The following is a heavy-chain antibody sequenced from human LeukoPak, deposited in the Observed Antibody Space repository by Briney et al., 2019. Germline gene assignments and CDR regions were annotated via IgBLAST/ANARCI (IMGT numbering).Heavy chain of an antibody. Sequence: GGSLRLSCAASGFTVSSNYMSWVRQAPGKGLEWVSVIYSGGSTYYADSVKGRFTISRDNSKNTLYLQMNSLRAEDTAVYYCASRYSSSWYGDAFDIWGQGTMVTVSS. J-gene: IGHJ3*02. CDR3: ASRYSSSWYGDAFDI. CDR2: IYSGGST. D-gene: IGHD6-13*01. V-gene: IGHV3-53*01. CDR1: GFTVSSNY.